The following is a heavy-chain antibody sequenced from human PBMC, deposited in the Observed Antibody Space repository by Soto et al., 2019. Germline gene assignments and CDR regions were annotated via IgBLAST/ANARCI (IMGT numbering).Heavy chain of an antibody. CDR2: IIPIFGTA. V-gene: IGHV1-69*06. CDR3: AEGVLRDGYNHRGWFDP. J-gene: IGHJ5*02. D-gene: IGHD5-12*01. Sequence: SVKVSCKASGGTFSSYAISWVRQAPGQRLAWMGGIIPIFGTANYAQRFQGRVTITADKSTSTAYMELSSLRSEDTAVYYCAEGVLRDGYNHRGWFDPWGQGTLVTVSS. CDR1: GGTFSSYA.